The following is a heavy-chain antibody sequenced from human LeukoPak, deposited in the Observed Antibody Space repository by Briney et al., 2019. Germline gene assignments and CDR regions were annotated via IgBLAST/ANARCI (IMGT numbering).Heavy chain of an antibody. D-gene: IGHD3-22*01. Sequence: PSETLSLTCTVSGVSISSYYWSWIRQPPGKGLEWIGYIYYSGSTNYNPSLKSRVTISVDTSKNQFSLKLSSVTAADTAVYYCARARTYYYDSSGYEPINFDYWGQGTLVTVSS. J-gene: IGHJ4*02. CDR1: GVSISSYY. CDR2: IYYSGST. CDR3: ARARTYYYDSSGYEPINFDY. V-gene: IGHV4-59*01.